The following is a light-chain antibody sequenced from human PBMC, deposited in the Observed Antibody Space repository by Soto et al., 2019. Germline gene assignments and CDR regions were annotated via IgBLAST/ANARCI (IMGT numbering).Light chain of an antibody. CDR3: QQYGTSPVT. V-gene: IGKV3-20*01. CDR1: QSVSSSS. CDR2: VAS. Sequence: EIVLTQSPGTLSLSPGERATLSCRASQSVSSSSLAWYQQRPGQPPRLLIYVASSRATGIPDRFSGSGSGTHFTLTISRLEPEDFAVYYCQQYGTSPVTFGQGTKVEVK. J-gene: IGKJ1*01.